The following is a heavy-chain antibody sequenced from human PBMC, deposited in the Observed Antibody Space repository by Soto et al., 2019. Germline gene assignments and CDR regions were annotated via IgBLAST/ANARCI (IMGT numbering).Heavy chain of an antibody. Sequence: ASVKVSCKASGYTFTSYGISWVRQAPGQGLEWMGWISAYNGNTNHAQKLQGRVTMTTDTSTSTAYMELRSLRSDDTAVYYCARGSDYDFWSGYVYFDYWGQGTLVTVSS. CDR3: ARGSDYDFWSGYVYFDY. V-gene: IGHV1-18*04. CDR2: ISAYNGNT. CDR1: GYTFTSYG. J-gene: IGHJ4*02. D-gene: IGHD3-3*01.